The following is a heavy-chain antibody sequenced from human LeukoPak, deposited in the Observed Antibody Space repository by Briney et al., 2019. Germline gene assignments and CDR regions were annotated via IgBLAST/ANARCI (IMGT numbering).Heavy chain of an antibody. CDR1: GYTFTSYY. J-gene: IGHJ6*03. Sequence: ASVKVSCKASGYTFTSYYMHWVRQAPGQGLEWMGIINPSGGSTSYAQKFQGRVTMTRDMSTGTVYMELSSLRSEDTAVYYCARPGIAAAGTEIRKYYYYMDVWGKGTTVTISS. CDR3: ARPGIAAAGTEIRKYYYYMDV. D-gene: IGHD6-13*01. CDR2: INPSGGST. V-gene: IGHV1-46*01.